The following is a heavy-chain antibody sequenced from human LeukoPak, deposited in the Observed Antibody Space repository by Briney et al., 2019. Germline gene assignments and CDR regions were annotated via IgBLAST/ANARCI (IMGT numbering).Heavy chain of an antibody. V-gene: IGHV3-7*01. CDR3: VTEFWYRFDY. CDR2: TDRVGSDRGR. D-gene: IGHD3-3*01. Sequence: GGSLRLSCAASGFYFRGYNMAWVRQAPGKGLEWLATTDRVGSDRGREYTASVRGRFTISRDNAKNSVHLYMSSLGADDTAVYFCVTEFWYRFDYWGQGILVTVSS. CDR1: GFYFRGYN. J-gene: IGHJ4*02.